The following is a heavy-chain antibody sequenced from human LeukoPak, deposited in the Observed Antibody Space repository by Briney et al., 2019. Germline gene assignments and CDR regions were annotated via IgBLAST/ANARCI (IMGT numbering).Heavy chain of an antibody. Sequence: PSETLSLTCAVSGGSISSSNWWSWVRQPPGKGLEWIGEIYHSGSTNYNPSLKSRVTISVDKSKNQFSLKLSSVTAADTAVYYCARVGGYSYGYKARGRSEYFDYWGQGTLVTVSS. V-gene: IGHV4-4*02. J-gene: IGHJ4*02. CDR1: GGSISSSNW. D-gene: IGHD5-18*01. CDR2: IYHSGST. CDR3: ARVGGYSYGYKARGRSEYFDY.